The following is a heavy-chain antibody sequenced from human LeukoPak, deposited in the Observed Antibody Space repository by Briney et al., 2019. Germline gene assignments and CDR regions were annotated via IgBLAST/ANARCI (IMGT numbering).Heavy chain of an antibody. CDR1: GYTLTELA. V-gene: IGHV1-24*01. Sequence: ASVKVSCKVSGYTLTELAIHWVRLAPGERLEWMGGFDPEDGETIYAQKFQGRVTMTEDTSTYTANMELISLRSDDTAVYDCATGGSSYYGNTTYHTFDYWGQGTLLTVSS. D-gene: IGHD3-10*01. J-gene: IGHJ4*02. CDR3: ATGGSSYYGNTTYHTFDY. CDR2: FDPEDGET.